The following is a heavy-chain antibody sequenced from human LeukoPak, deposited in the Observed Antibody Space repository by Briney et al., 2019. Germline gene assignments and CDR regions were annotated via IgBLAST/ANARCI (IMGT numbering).Heavy chain of an antibody. CDR1: GFTFSSYG. D-gene: IGHD6-19*01. CDR3: ATDRTSSGWYYFDY. CDR2: IWYDGSSK. J-gene: IGHJ4*02. Sequence: GRSLRLSCAASGFTFSSYGMHWVRQAPGKGLEWVAVIWYDGSSKYYADSVKGRFTISRDNSKNTLYLQMNSLRAEDTAVYYCATDRTSSGWYYFDYWGQGTLVTVSS. V-gene: IGHV3-33*01.